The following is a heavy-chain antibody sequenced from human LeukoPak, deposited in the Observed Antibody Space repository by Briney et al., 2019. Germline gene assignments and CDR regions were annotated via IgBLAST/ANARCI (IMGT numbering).Heavy chain of an antibody. V-gene: IGHV3-30*03. CDR3: AIAATWGEWYFDH. CDR1: GITFNRHG. Sequence: GGSLRLSCVASGITFNRHGMDWVRQAPGKGLEWVAVIADDGGVKQYADSVKGRFTVSRDNSKSTLYLQMNGLSVEDTAIYYCAIAATWGEWYFDHWGQGTPVTVSS. J-gene: IGHJ4*02. D-gene: IGHD3-3*01. CDR2: IADDGGVK.